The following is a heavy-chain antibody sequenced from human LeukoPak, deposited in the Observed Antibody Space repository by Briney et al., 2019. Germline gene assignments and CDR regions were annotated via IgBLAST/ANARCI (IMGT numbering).Heavy chain of an antibody. Sequence: SETLSLTCTVSGGSISSYYWSWIRQPAGKGLEWIGRIYTSGSTNYNPSLKSRVTMSVDTSKNQFSLKLNSVTAADTAVYYCARDPAYYGSGSYYNGNGVYYMDVWGKGTTVTISS. CDR2: IYTSGST. CDR3: ARDPAYYGSGSYYNGNGVYYMDV. V-gene: IGHV4-4*07. J-gene: IGHJ6*03. D-gene: IGHD3-10*01. CDR1: GGSISSYY.